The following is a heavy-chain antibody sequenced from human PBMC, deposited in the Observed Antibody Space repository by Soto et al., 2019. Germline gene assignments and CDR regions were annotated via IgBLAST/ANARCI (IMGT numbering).Heavy chain of an antibody. CDR2: INAGNGNT. V-gene: IGHV1-3*01. CDR3: ARDNEAAYSSSWYYEYYGMDV. CDR1: GYNFPCYA. J-gene: IGHJ6*02. D-gene: IGHD6-13*01. Sequence: SVKVPCKTSGYNFPCYAMHWVRQAPGQRLEWMGWINAGNGNTKYSQKFQGRVTITRDTSASTAYMGLRSLRAEDTAVYYCARDNEAAYSSSWYYEYYGMDVWRQGTTVTVTS.